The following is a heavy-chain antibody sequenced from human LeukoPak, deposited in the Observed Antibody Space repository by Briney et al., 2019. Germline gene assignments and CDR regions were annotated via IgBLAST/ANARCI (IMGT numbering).Heavy chain of an antibody. V-gene: IGHV3-23*01. Sequence: GGSLRLSCAASGFTFSTFAMIWVRQPPGKGLEWVSSIFPSGGEIPYADSVRGRFTISRDNSKSTLSLQMNSLISEDTAIYYCATYRQVLLPFEAWGQGTLVTVSS. D-gene: IGHD2-8*02. CDR2: IFPSGGEI. CDR1: GFTFSTFA. J-gene: IGHJ5*02. CDR3: ATYRQVLLPFEA.